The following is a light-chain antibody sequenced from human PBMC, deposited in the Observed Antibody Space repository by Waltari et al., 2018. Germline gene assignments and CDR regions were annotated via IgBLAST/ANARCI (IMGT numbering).Light chain of an antibody. Sequence: EIALTQSQATLSLSPGERATLSCRASQSVSSQLAWYQQKPGQAPRLLIYDASDRATGIPGRFSGSGSGTDFTLTISSLEPEDFAVYYCQQRSDWPCTFGQGTRVEIK. CDR1: QSVSSQ. CDR2: DAS. J-gene: IGKJ1*01. V-gene: IGKV3-11*01. CDR3: QQRSDWPCT.